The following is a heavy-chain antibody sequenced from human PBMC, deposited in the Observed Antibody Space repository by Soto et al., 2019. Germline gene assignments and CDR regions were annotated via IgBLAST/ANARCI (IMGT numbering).Heavy chain of an antibody. V-gene: IGHV4-30-4*01. J-gene: IGHJ5*02. CDR2: IYYSGST. CDR3: ARERPDGARLDP. D-gene: IGHD6-6*01. CDR1: GGSISSGDYY. Sequence: QVQLQESGPGLVKPSQTLSLTCTVSGGSISSGDYYWSWIRQPPGKGLEWIGYIYYSGSTYYNPSLKSRVTISVDTSKNQFSRKLSSVTAADTAVYYSARERPDGARLDPWGQGTLVTASS.